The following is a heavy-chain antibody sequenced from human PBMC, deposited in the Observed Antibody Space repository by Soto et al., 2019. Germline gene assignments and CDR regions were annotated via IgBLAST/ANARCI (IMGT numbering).Heavy chain of an antibody. V-gene: IGHV4-31*03. D-gene: IGHD6-13*01. Sequence: LSLTCTVSGGSISSGGYYWSWIRQHPGKGLEWIGYIYYSGSTYYNPSLKSRVTISVDTSKNQFSLKLSSVTAADTAVYYCARDEGSSYGMDVWGQGTTVTVSS. J-gene: IGHJ6*02. CDR2: IYYSGST. CDR1: GGSISSGGYY. CDR3: ARDEGSSYGMDV.